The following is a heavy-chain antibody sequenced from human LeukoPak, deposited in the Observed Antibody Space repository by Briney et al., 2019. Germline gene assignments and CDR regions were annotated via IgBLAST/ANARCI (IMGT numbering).Heavy chain of an antibody. D-gene: IGHD3-22*01. J-gene: IGHJ4*02. CDR1: GFTFSSYA. CDR2: ISGSCGST. CDR3: ASYYDSSGYYYVTRELDY. Sequence: GGSLRLSCAASGFTFSSYAMSWVRQAPGKGLEWVSAISGSCGSTYYADSVKGRFTISRDNSKNTLYLQMNSLRAEDTAVYYCASYYDSSGYYYVTRELDYWGQGTLVTVSS. V-gene: IGHV3-23*01.